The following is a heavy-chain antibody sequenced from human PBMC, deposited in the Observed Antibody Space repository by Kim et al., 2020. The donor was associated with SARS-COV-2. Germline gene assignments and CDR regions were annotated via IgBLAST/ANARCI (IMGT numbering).Heavy chain of an antibody. CDR3: ARELTDNYHPGDY. V-gene: IGHV1-46*01. J-gene: IGHJ4*02. CDR2: IKLRDDSG. D-gene: IGHD7-27*01. Sequence: ASVKVSCKASGYTFTNYCIHWVRQAPGQGLEWMGVIKLRDDSGSYAQEFRGRVTVTRDTSKSTVYMELSSLRSEDTAVYYCARELTDNYHPGDYWGQGTLVTVSS. CDR1: GYTFTNYC.